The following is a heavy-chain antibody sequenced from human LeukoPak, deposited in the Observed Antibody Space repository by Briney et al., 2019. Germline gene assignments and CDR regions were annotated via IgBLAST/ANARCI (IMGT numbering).Heavy chain of an antibody. Sequence: PGRSLRLSCAASGFTFSSYAMHWVRQAPGKGLERVAVISYDGSNKYYADSVKGRFIISRDNSKNTLYLQMNSLRAEDTAVYYCARAPNYCSSTSCSLNYWGQGTLVTVSS. CDR2: ISYDGSNK. CDR1: GFTFSSYA. V-gene: IGHV3-30-3*01. J-gene: IGHJ4*02. D-gene: IGHD2-2*01. CDR3: ARAPNYCSSTSCSLNY.